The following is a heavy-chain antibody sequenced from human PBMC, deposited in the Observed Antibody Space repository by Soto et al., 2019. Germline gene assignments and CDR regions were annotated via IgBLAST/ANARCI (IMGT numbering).Heavy chain of an antibody. CDR3: ARVYYGDYATLDY. D-gene: IGHD4-17*01. CDR2: IYYSGST. CDR1: GGSVSSGDYY. J-gene: IGHJ4*02. V-gene: IGHV4-30-4*02. Sequence: SETLSLTCTVSGGSVSSGDYYWSWIRQPPGKGLEWIGYIYYSGSTYYNPSLKSRVTISVDTSKNQFSLKLSSVTAADTAVYYCARVYYGDYATLDYWGQGTLVTVSS.